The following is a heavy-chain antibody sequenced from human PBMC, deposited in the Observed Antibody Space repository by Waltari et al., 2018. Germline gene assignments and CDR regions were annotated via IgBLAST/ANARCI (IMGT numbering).Heavy chain of an antibody. V-gene: IGHV6-1*01. Sequence: QVQLQQSGPGLVKPSQTLSLTCAISGDSFSTNRVYWHWIRQPPSRGLEWLGRTYYRSKWYNDYAVSVKSRITINPDTSKNQFSLQLNSVTPEDTAVYYCARAYVVATIASFDYWGQGTLVTVSS. CDR1: GDSFSTNRVY. CDR3: ARAYVVATIASFDY. CDR2: TYYRSKWYN. D-gene: IGHD5-12*01. J-gene: IGHJ4*02.